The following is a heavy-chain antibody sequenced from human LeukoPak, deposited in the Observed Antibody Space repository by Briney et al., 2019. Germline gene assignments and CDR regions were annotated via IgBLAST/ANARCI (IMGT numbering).Heavy chain of an antibody. CDR3: ARDYYGSGSYNTYYYYYGMDV. CDR1: GFTFSSYG. V-gene: IGHV3-33*01. J-gene: IGHJ6*02. Sequence: GGSLRLSCAASGFTFSSYGMHWVRQAPGKGLEWVAVIWYDGSNKYYADPVKGRFTISRDNSKNTLYLQMNSLRAEDTAVYYCARDYYGSGSYNTYYYYYGMDVWGQGTTVTVSS. CDR2: IWYDGSNK. D-gene: IGHD3-10*01.